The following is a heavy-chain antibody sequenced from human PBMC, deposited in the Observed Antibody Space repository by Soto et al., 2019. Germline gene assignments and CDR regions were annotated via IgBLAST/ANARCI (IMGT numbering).Heavy chain of an antibody. CDR1: GGLSRDY. Sequence: QVQLQESGPGLVKPSETLSLTCSVSGGLSRDYLTWIRQPPGKGLERIVYINDSGNTNYNPCLKARATISADTYKNTFSMKLTSVTAAHTAVYYYATETSPWGYHHWGQGALVLVSS. D-gene: IGHD7-27*01. CDR2: INDSGNT. V-gene: IGHV4-59*12. J-gene: IGHJ5*02. CDR3: ATETSPWGYHH.